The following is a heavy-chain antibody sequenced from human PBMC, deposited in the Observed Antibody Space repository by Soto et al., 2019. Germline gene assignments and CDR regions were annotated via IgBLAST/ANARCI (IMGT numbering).Heavy chain of an antibody. CDR2: VGRFGNT. J-gene: IGHJ4*02. D-gene: IGHD2-15*01. CDR1: GFPFPQDE. V-gene: IGHV3-23*01. CDR3: AKEGWLATPAGDYFDS. Sequence: GGSLRLSCAASGFPFPQDETNWVRQAPGKGLEWVAAVGRFGNTYYRDSVRGRFTISRDDSRNLVYLQMSRLRLDDTAVYFCAKEGWLATPAGDYFDSWGPGTLVTVSS.